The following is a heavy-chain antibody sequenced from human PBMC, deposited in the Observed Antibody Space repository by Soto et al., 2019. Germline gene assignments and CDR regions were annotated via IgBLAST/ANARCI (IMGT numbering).Heavy chain of an antibody. CDR2: IYYSGST. V-gene: IGHV4-59*01. CDR1: GGSISSYY. J-gene: IGHJ6*02. CDR3: ARVYGSGSYPYYYYGMDV. Sequence: QVQLQESGPGLVKPSETLSLTCTVSGGSISSYYWSWIRQPPGKGLEWIGYIYYSGSTNYNPSLKSRVTISVDTSKNQFSLKLSSVTAADTAVYYCARVYGSGSYPYYYYGMDVWVQGTTVTVSS. D-gene: IGHD3-10*01.